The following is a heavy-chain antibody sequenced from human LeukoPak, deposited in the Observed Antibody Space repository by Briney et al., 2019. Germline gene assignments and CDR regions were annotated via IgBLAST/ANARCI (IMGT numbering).Heavy chain of an antibody. CDR3: AKSYLRYFDY. V-gene: IGHV3-23*01. J-gene: IGHJ4*02. D-gene: IGHD3-9*01. CDR2: ISGSGGST. CDR1: GFTFSSFA. Sequence: GGSLRLSCAASGFTFSSFAMSWVRQAPGKGLEWVSGISGSGGSTYYAESVKGRFTISRDNSKNTLDLQMNSLRVEDTAAYYCAKSYLRYFDYWGQGTLVTVSS.